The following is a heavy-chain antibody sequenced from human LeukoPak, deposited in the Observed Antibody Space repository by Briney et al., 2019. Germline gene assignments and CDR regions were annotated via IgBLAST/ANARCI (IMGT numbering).Heavy chain of an antibody. D-gene: IGHD4-17*01. CDR3: ARDRDGDYFDY. CDR2: INSDGSST. Sequence: PGGSLRLSCAASGFTFSSYWMHWVRQAPGKGLVWVSRINSDGSSTSYADSVKGRFTISRDNSKNTLYLQMNSLRAEDTAVYYCARDRDGDYFDYWGQGTLVTVSS. V-gene: IGHV3-74*01. CDR1: GFTFSSYW. J-gene: IGHJ4*02.